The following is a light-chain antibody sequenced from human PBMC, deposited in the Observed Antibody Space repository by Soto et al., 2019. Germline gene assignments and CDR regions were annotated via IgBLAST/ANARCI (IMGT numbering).Light chain of an antibody. CDR3: QQYSSSRT. J-gene: IGKJ1*01. CDR2: DAS. V-gene: IGKV3-20*01. CDR1: QSVSSNY. Sequence: EIVFTQSPCTLSLSPGERATRSCMAIQSVSSNYLAWYQQKPGQAPRLLMYDASSRATGIPDRFSGSGSGTDFTLTISRLEPEDFAVYYCQQYSSSRTFGQGTKVDI.